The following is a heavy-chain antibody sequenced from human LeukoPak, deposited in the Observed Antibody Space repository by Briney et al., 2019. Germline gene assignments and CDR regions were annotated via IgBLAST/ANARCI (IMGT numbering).Heavy chain of an antibody. Sequence: PGGSLRLSCAASGFTLSSYWMSWVRQAPGKGLEWVAVISYDGSNKYYADSVKGRFTISRDNSKNTLYLQMSSLRAEDTAVYYCARTRSSGNLGYYYYGMDVWGQGTTVTVSS. CDR3: ARTRSSGNLGYYYYGMDV. J-gene: IGHJ6*02. CDR1: GFTLSSYW. V-gene: IGHV3-30-3*01. D-gene: IGHD3-10*01. CDR2: ISYDGSNK.